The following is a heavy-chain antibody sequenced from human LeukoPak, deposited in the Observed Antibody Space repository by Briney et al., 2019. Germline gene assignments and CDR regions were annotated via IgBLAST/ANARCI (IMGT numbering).Heavy chain of an antibody. CDR2: INPNSGGT. CDR1: GYTFTGYY. D-gene: IGHD6-6*01. CDR3: ARDQNYAHLYSSSSYYYYMDV. Sequence: ASVKVSCKASGYTFTGYYMHWVRQAPGQGLEWMGWINPNSGGTNYAQKFQGRVTMTRDTSISTAYMELSRLRSDDTAVYYCARDQNYAHLYSSSSYYYYMDVWGKGTTVTVSS. J-gene: IGHJ6*03. V-gene: IGHV1-2*02.